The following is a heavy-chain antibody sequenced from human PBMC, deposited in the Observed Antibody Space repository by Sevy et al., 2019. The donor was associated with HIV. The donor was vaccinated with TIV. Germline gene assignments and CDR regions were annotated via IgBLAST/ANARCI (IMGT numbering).Heavy chain of an antibody. CDR3: AKEVSEHSSSDY. Sequence: GGSLRLSCVTSGFTFSSYAMSWVRQTPGKGLEWVSAIGGSADYTYYADSVKGRFTTSRDNSKNTLYLQMNGLRAEDTAVYYCAKEVSEHSSSDYWGQGTLVTVSS. D-gene: IGHD4-4*01. J-gene: IGHJ4*02. CDR1: GFTFSSYA. CDR2: IGGSADYT. V-gene: IGHV3-23*01.